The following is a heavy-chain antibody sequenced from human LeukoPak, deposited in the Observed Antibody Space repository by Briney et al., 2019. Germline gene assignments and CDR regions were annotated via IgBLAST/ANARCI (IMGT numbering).Heavy chain of an antibody. J-gene: IGHJ4*02. D-gene: IGHD1-7*01. CDR2: ISRTSNYI. Sequence: PGGSLRLSCAASGFTFSSYSMAWVRQAPGKGLEWVSSISRTSNYIYYADSVNGRFTISRDNAKNSPYLQMNSLRAEDTAVYYCARLGTGTTAFDYWGQGTLVIVSS. CDR1: GFTFSSYS. V-gene: IGHV3-21*01. CDR3: ARLGTGTTAFDY.